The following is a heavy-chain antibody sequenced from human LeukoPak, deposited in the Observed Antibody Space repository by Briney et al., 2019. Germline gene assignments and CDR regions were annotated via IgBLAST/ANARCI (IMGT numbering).Heavy chain of an antibody. Sequence: PGGSLRLSCAASGFTFSSYWMSWVRQTPGQGLEWVSAIIGSGATTYYADSVTDRFTISRDNSKNTLYLQMNSLRAEDTAVYYCAKCPDFWSGYSLYMDVWGKGTTVTVSS. J-gene: IGHJ6*03. CDR2: IIGSGATT. D-gene: IGHD3-3*01. V-gene: IGHV3-23*01. CDR3: AKCPDFWSGYSLYMDV. CDR1: GFTFSSYW.